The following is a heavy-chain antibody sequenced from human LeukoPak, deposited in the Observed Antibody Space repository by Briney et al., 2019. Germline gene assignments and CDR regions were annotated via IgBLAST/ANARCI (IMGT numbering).Heavy chain of an antibody. Sequence: ASVKVSCKASGYDFINYGISWVRQAPGQGLEWMGWRSIYNGNTDYKLQGRVTMTTDTSTNTAYIEVRSLRSDDTAVYYCARGGPFPSSSSSGEYYLDYWGQGTLVTVSS. CDR2: RSIYNGNT. V-gene: IGHV1-18*01. CDR3: ARGGPFPSSSSSGEYYLDY. D-gene: IGHD6-6*01. CDR1: GYDFINYG. J-gene: IGHJ4*02.